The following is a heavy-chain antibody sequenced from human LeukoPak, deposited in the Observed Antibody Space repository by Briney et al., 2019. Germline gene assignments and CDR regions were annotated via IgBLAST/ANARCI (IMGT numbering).Heavy chain of an antibody. CDR3: ARRRRGLRYSGYDYHSNYFDY. J-gene: IGHJ4*02. CDR1: GGSFSGYY. D-gene: IGHD5-12*01. Sequence: PSETLSLTCAVYGGSFSGYYWSWIRQPPGKGLEWIGEINHSGSTNYNPSLKSRVTISVDTSKNQFSLKLSSVTAADTAVYYCARRRRGLRYSGYDYHSNYFDYWGQGTLVTVSS. CDR2: INHSGST. V-gene: IGHV4-34*01.